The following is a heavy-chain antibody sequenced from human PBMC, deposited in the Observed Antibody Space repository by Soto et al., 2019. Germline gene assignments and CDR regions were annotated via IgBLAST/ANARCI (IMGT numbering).Heavy chain of an antibody. J-gene: IGHJ3*02. V-gene: IGHV1-69*01. Sequence: QVQLVQSGAEVKKPGSSVKVSCKASGGTFSSYAISWVRQAPGQGLEWMGGIIPISGTANYEQKFQSRVTITADGTKSTAYMELSSLISEDTDVYYCARGRDTAMVENGCDIWGRGTMVTVSA. CDR1: GGTFSSYA. CDR2: IIPISGTA. D-gene: IGHD5-18*01. CDR3: ARGRDTAMVENGCDI.